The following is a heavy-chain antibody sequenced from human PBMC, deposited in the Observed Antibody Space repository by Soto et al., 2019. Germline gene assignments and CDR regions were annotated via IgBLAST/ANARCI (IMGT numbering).Heavy chain of an antibody. CDR2: ISYDGSNK. D-gene: IGHD2-2*03. Sequence: QVQLVESGGGVVQPGRSLRLSCAASGFTFSSYAMHWVRQAPGKGLEWVAVISYDGSNKYYADSVKGRLTISRDNSKNTLYLQMNSLRAEDTAVYYCARDWIGEGWAFDYWGQGTLVTVSS. J-gene: IGHJ4*02. CDR1: GFTFSSYA. CDR3: ARDWIGEGWAFDY. V-gene: IGHV3-30-3*01.